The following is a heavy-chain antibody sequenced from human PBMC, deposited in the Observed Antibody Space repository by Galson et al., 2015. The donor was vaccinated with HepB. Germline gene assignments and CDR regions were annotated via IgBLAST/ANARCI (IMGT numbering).Heavy chain of an antibody. Sequence: SLRLSCAASGFTFSSYSMNWVRQAPGKGLEWVSSISSSSSYIYYADSVKGRFTISRDNAKNSLYLPMNSLRAEDAAVYYWARGEGVTTEPFDYWGQGTLVTVSS. CDR2: ISSSSSYI. CDR3: ARGEGVTTEPFDY. CDR1: GFTFSSYS. J-gene: IGHJ4*02. V-gene: IGHV3-21*01. D-gene: IGHD1/OR15-1a*01.